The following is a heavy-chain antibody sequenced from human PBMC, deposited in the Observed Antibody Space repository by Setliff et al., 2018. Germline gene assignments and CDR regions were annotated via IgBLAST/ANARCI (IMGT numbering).Heavy chain of an antibody. V-gene: IGHV3-9*01. CDR2: IRAGSDNI. CDR1: GFIFDDYA. J-gene: IGHJ3*01. CDR3: ARAHRYFSDTSGYFYDQGRSAFDV. Sequence: GGSLRLSCAASGFIFDDYAMHWVRQAPGKGLEWVSGIRAGSDNIAYADPVKGRFTISRDNAKNSLYLQMNSLGAEDTALYYCARAHRYFSDTSGYFYDQGRSAFDVWGQGTMVTVSS. D-gene: IGHD3-22*01.